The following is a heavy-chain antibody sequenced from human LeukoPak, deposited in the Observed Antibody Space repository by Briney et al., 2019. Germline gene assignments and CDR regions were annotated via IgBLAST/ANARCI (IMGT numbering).Heavy chain of an antibody. CDR1: GFTFSSYG. CDR3: AMCIAAAGTRRDYYYYGMDV. Sequence: GGSPRLSCAASGFTFSSYGMHWVRQAPGKGLEWVAVIWYDGSNKYYADSVKGRFTISRDNSKNTLYLQMNSLRAEDTAVYYCAMCIAAAGTRRDYYYYGMDVWGKGTTVTVSS. D-gene: IGHD6-13*01. CDR2: IWYDGSNK. J-gene: IGHJ6*04. V-gene: IGHV3-33*01.